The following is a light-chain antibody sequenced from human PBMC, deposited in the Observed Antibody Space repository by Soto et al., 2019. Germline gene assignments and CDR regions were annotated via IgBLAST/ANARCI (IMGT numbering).Light chain of an antibody. J-gene: IGLJ2*01. V-gene: IGLV2-11*01. CDR1: SRDVGGYNF. CDR2: DVS. CDR3: CSYAGSYTLL. Sequence: QSVLTQPRSVSGSPGQSVTISCTGTSRDVGGYNFVSWYQQHPGKAPKLMIYDVSKRPSGVPDRFSGSKSGNTASLTISGLQAEDEADYYCCSYAGSYTLLFGGGTKLTV.